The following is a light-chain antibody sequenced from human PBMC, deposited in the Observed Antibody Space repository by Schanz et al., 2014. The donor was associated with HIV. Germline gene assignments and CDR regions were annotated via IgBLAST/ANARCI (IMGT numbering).Light chain of an antibody. J-gene: IGLJ2*01. Sequence: QSVLTQPPSASGTPGQRVTISCSGSSSNINMNAVNWYQQLPGTAPKHLIFANSDRPSGVPDRFSGSKSGNTASLTVSGLQAEDEADYYCSSHAGSDKFGIFGGGTKLTVL. CDR2: ANS. CDR1: SSNINMNA. CDR3: SSHAGSDKFGI. V-gene: IGLV1-44*01.